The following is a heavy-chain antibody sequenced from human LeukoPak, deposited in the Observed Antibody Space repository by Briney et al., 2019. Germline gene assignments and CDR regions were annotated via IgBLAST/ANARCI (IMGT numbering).Heavy chain of an antibody. Sequence: SETLSLTCAVYGGSFSGYYWSWIRQPPGKGLEWIGEINHSGSTNYNPSLKSRVTISVDTSKNQFSLKLSSVTAADTAVYYCARRTYHHAFTIFGVGTRYYYYYYMDVWGKGTTVTVSS. CDR1: GGSFSGYY. J-gene: IGHJ6*03. V-gene: IGHV4-34*01. CDR3: ARRTYHHAFTIFGVGTRYYYYYYMDV. CDR2: INHSGST. D-gene: IGHD3-3*01.